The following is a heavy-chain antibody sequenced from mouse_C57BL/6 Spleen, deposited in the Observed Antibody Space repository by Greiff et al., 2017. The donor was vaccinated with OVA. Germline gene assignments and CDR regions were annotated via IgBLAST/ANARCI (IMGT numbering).Heavy chain of an antibody. D-gene: IGHD1-1*01. V-gene: IGHV3-8*01. CDR3: ARYGTTVVAPAFDWYVEV. CDR1: GYSITSDY. CDR2: ISYSGST. Sequence: DVMLVESGPGLAKPSQTLSLTCSVTGYSITSDYWNWIRKFPGNKIEYMGYISYSGSTYYNPSLKSRISITRDTSKNQYYLQLNSVTTEDTATYYGARYGTTVVAPAFDWYVEVWGTGTTGTVSS. J-gene: IGHJ1*03.